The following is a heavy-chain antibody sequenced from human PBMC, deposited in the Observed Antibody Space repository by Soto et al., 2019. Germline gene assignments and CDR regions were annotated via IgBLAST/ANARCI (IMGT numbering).Heavy chain of an antibody. CDR1: GFTFSSYA. J-gene: IGHJ6*02. V-gene: IGHV3-23*01. Sequence: GGSLRLSCAASGFTFSSYAMSWVRQAPGKGLEWVSAISGSGGSTYYADSVKGRFTISRDNSKNTLYLQMNSLRAEDTAEYYCAKGTPPRGYYYYAMDVWGQGTTVTVSS. CDR3: AKGTPPRGYYYYAMDV. CDR2: ISGSGGST. D-gene: IGHD1-1*01.